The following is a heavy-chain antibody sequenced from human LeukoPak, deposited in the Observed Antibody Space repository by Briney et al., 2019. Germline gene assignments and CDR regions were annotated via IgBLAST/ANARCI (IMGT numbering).Heavy chain of an antibody. CDR1: GYSFTSYW. D-gene: IGHD3-22*01. Sequence: GESLKISCKGFGYSFTSYWIGWVRQMPGKGLEWMGIIYPGDSDTRYSPSFQGQVTISADKSISTAYLQWSSLKASDTAMYYCARRGTYYYDSSGYYGFDYWGQGTLVTVSS. J-gene: IGHJ4*02. CDR2: IYPGDSDT. CDR3: ARRGTYYYDSSGYYGFDY. V-gene: IGHV5-51*01.